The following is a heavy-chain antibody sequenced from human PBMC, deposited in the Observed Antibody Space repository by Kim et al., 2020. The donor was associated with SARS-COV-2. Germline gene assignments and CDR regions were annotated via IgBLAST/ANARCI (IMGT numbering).Heavy chain of an antibody. Sequence: SETLSLTCTVSGGSISSYYWSWIRQPPGKGLEWIGYIYYSGSTNYNPSLKSRVTISVDTSKNQFSLRLSSVTAADTAVYYCARELGRGYYYGMDVWGQGTTVTVSS. D-gene: IGHD3-10*01. V-gene: IGHV4-59*01. J-gene: IGHJ6*02. CDR1: GGSISSYY. CDR3: ARELGRGYYYGMDV. CDR2: IYYSGST.